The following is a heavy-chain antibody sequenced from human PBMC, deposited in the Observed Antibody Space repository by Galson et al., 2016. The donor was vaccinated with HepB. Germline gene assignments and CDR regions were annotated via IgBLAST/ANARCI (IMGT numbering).Heavy chain of an antibody. J-gene: IGHJ4*02. CDR2: ISYDGRSK. Sequence: SLRLSCAASGFNFSSYAMHWVRQAPGKGLEWVAIISYDGRSKYYADSVKGRFTISRDNSKNTLYLQMHSLRVEDTAVYYCARGGSYLGPFDYWGQGTLVTVSS. CDR1: GFNFSSYA. D-gene: IGHD1-26*01. CDR3: ARGGSYLGPFDY. V-gene: IGHV3-30-3*01.